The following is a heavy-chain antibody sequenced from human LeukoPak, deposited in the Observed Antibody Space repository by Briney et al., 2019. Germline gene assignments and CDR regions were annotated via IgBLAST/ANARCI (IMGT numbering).Heavy chain of an antibody. Sequence: PSETLSLTCTVSGDSISSRSYYWGWIRQPPGKGLEWIGSIYYSGITYYNPSLKSRVTISVDTSKNQFSLKLSYVTAADTAVYYCARVGVVFDYWGQGTLVTVSS. CDR1: GDSISSRSYY. CDR3: ARVGVVFDY. D-gene: IGHD3-16*01. J-gene: IGHJ4*02. CDR2: IYYSGIT. V-gene: IGHV4-39*01.